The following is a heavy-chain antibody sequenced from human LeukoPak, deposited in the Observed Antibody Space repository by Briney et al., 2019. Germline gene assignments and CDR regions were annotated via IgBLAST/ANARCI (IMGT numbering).Heavy chain of an antibody. V-gene: IGHV3-30-3*01. CDR3: ARDDPLSAFGI. J-gene: IGHJ3*02. CDR2: ISYDGSNK. D-gene: IGHD3-9*01. Sequence: GGSLRLSCAASGFTFSSYAMHWVRQAPGKGLEWVAVISYDGSNKYYADSVKGRFTISRDNSKNTLYLQMNSLRAEDTAVYYCARDDPLSAFGIWGQGTMVTVSS. CDR1: GFTFSSYA.